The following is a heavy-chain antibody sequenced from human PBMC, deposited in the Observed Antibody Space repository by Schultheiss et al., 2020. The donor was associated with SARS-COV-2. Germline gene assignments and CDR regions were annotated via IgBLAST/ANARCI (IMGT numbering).Heavy chain of an antibody. Sequence: GSLRLSCGVSGYSITSGYHWGWIRQPPGKGLEWIGSIYHSGSTYYNPSLKSRVTISVDTSRDQFSLKLGSVTAADTAVYYCARGNHGGYSYGKKRNYYYGMDVWGQGTTVTVSS. CDR3: ARGNHGGYSYGKKRNYYYGMDV. V-gene: IGHV4-38-2*01. J-gene: IGHJ6*02. CDR2: IYHSGST. CDR1: GYSITSGYH. D-gene: IGHD5-18*01.